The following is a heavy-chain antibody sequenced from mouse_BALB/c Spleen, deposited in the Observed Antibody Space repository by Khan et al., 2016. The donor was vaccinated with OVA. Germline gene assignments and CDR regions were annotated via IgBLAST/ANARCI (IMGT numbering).Heavy chain of an antibody. J-gene: IGHJ3*01. CDR3: ARNYDYDEGLAY. CDR2: IWSGGST. D-gene: IGHD2-4*01. CDR1: GFSLTTYG. Sequence: VQLKQSGPGLVQPSQSLSITCTVSGFSLTTYGVHWVRQSPGKGLEWLGVIWSGGSTDYNAAFISRLNIRTDNSKSETFLKRNSLQANDTARYYGARNYDYDEGLAYWGQGTLVTVSA. V-gene: IGHV2-2*02.